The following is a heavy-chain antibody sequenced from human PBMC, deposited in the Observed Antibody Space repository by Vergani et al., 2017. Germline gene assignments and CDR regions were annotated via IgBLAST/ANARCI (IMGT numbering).Heavy chain of an antibody. V-gene: IGHV3-20*04. Sequence: EVQLVESGGGVVRPGGSLRLSCAASGFTFDDYGMSWVRQAPGKGLEWVSGINWNGGSTGYADSVKGRFTIYRDNAKNSLYLQMNSLRDEDTALYYCARVRTGYSSSWYGYYYYYMDVWGKGTTVTVAS. D-gene: IGHD6-13*01. J-gene: IGHJ6*03. CDR3: ARVRTGYSSSWYGYYYYYMDV. CDR2: INWNGGST. CDR1: GFTFDDYG.